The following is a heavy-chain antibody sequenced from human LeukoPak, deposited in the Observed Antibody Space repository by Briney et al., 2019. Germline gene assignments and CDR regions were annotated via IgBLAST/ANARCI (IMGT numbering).Heavy chain of an antibody. J-gene: IGHJ4*02. CDR3: ARDRWSSSWYDY. CDR2: ISGSGGST. Sequence: GGSLRLSCAASGFTFSSYAMSWVRQAPGKGLEWVSAISGSGGSTYDADSVKGRFTISRDNSKNTLYLQMNSLRAEDTAVYYCARDRWSSSWYDYWGQGTLVTVSS. V-gene: IGHV3-23*01. D-gene: IGHD6-13*01. CDR1: GFTFSSYA.